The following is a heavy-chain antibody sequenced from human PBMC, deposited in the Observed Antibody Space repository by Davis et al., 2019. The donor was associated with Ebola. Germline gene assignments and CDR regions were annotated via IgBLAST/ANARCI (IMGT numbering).Heavy chain of an antibody. CDR1: GFTFSSYA. CDR2: ISYDGSNK. V-gene: IGHV3-30*18. Sequence: GGSLRLSCAASGFTFSSYAMHWVRQAPGKGLEWVAVISYDGSNKYYADSVKGRFTISRDNSKNTLYLQMNSLRAEDTAVYYCAKSARGPPHYWGQGTLVTVSS. D-gene: IGHD3-10*01. J-gene: IGHJ4*02. CDR3: AKSARGPPHY.